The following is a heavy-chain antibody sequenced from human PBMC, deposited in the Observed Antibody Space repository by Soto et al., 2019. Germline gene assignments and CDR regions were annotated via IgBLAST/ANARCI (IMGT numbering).Heavy chain of an antibody. Sequence: PSETLSLTCTVSGGPVSSGSYYWNWIRQPPGKGLEWIAYVYYSGTTNYNPSLKSRVTISVDTSKNQFSLKLSSVTAADTAVYYCARDNVYDFWSGYGIDYWGQGTLVTVSS. CDR2: VYYSGTT. CDR1: GGPVSSGSYY. J-gene: IGHJ4*02. CDR3: ARDNVYDFWSGYGIDY. V-gene: IGHV4-61*01. D-gene: IGHD3-3*01.